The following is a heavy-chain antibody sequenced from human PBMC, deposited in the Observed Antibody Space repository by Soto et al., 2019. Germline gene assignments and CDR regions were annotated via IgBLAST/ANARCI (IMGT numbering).Heavy chain of an antibody. J-gene: IGHJ3*02. Sequence: LSLTCTVSGGSISGYYWSWLRQPPGKGLEWIGYIYNIGPDSSDIKHADSVKGRFTVSRDNAQNALYLQMNSLRAEDTAVYFCVTGQQVRMADIWGQGTVVTVSS. CDR2: IGPDSSDI. CDR3: VTGQQVRMADI. CDR1: GGSISGYY. D-gene: IGHD6-13*01. V-gene: IGHV3-11*03.